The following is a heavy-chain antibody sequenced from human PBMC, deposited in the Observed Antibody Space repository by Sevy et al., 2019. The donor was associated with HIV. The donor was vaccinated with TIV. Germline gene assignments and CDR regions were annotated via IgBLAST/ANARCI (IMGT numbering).Heavy chain of an antibody. Sequence: SETLSLTCAVSGGSISSNNRWNWVRQTPGKGLEWIGEIYHSGSTNRNPSLKSRVTISVDKSKNQFSLKLSSVTAADTAVYYCARGVGGYCSSTSCHVDYWGQGTLVTVSS. CDR2: IYHSGST. D-gene: IGHD2-2*03. V-gene: IGHV4-4*02. J-gene: IGHJ4*02. CDR1: GGSISSNNR. CDR3: ARGVGGYCSSTSCHVDY.